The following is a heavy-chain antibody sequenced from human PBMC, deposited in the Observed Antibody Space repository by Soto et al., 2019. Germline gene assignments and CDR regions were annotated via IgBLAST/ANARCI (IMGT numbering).Heavy chain of an antibody. CDR3: ARGRDCSSTSCYSLYYYYGMDV. J-gene: IGHJ6*02. V-gene: IGHV4-30-4*01. CDR1: GGSISSYY. D-gene: IGHD2-2*02. Sequence: SETLSLTCTVSGGSISSYYWSWIRQPPGKGLEWIGYIYYSGSTYYNPSIKSRVTISVDTSKNQFSLKLSSVTAADTAVYYCARGRDCSSTSCYSLYYYYGMDVWGQGTTVTVSS. CDR2: IYYSGST.